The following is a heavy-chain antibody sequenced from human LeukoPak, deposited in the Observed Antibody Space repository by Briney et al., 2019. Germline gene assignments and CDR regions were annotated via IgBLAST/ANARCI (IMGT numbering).Heavy chain of an antibody. Sequence: PSETLSLTCAVSGGSISSTSYYWAWIRQPPGKGLEWIGTIYYSGSTYHNPSLKSRVTMSVDTSRNQFSLKLSSVDTADTAVYYCAKAGVRYFDSSGLYAFDFWGQGTTVTVSS. CDR1: GGSISSTSYY. CDR2: IYYSGST. V-gene: IGHV4-39*01. J-gene: IGHJ3*01. D-gene: IGHD3-22*01. CDR3: AKAGVRYFDSSGLYAFDF.